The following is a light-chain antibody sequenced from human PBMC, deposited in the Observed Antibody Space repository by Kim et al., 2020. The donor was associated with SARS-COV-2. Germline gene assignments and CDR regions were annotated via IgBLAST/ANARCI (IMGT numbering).Light chain of an antibody. CDR3: QSADSSGTYE. CDR2: KDS. CDR1: ALPKQY. V-gene: IGLV3-25*03. Sequence: VSPGQTARIACSGDALPKQYAYWYQQKPGQAPVLVIYKDSERPSGIPERFSGSSSGTTVTLTISGVQAEDEADYYCQSADSSGTYEFGGGTQLTVL. J-gene: IGLJ2*01.